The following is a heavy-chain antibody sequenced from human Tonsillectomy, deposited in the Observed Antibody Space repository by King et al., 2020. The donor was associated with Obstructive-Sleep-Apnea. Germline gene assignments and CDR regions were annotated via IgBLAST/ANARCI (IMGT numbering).Heavy chain of an antibody. CDR3: AGVVRGVTMYYFDY. J-gene: IGHJ4*02. Sequence: QVQLVESGAEVKKPGSSVKVSCKASGGTFSSYGISWVRQAPGQGLEWMGGIIPIFDTVKHAQKFRGRVPIIADESTSTAYMELSSLRSEDTAVYPWAGVVRGVTMYYFDYGGQGTLVTVSS. V-gene: IGHV1-69*01. D-gene: IGHD3-10*01. CDR1: GGTFSSYG. CDR2: IIPIFDTV.